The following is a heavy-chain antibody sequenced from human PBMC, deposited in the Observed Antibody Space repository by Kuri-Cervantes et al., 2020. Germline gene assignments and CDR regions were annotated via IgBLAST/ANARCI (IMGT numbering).Heavy chain of an antibody. V-gene: IGHV4-34*01. CDR1: GESFSGYY. CDR2: INHSGST. D-gene: IGHD3-22*01. CDR3: ARSTYYYDSSGYD. Sequence: SQTLSLTCAVYGESFSGYYWSWIRQPPGKGLEWIGEINHSGSTNYNPSLKSRVTISVDTSKNQFSLKLSSVTAADTAVYYCARSTYYYDSSGYDWGQGTLVTVSS. J-gene: IGHJ4*02.